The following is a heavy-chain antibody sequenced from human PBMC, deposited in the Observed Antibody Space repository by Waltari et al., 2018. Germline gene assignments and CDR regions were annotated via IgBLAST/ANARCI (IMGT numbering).Heavy chain of an antibody. J-gene: IGHJ4*02. Sequence: QVQLQESGPGLVKPSETLSLTCTVSGGSISSYYWSWIRPPPGKGLEWIGYIYYSGSTNYNPSLKSRVTISVDTSKNQFSLKLSSVTAADTAVYYCARAPDTAMTLYYFDYWGQGTLVTVSS. V-gene: IGHV4-59*01. CDR2: IYYSGST. D-gene: IGHD5-18*01. CDR1: GGSISSYY. CDR3: ARAPDTAMTLYYFDY.